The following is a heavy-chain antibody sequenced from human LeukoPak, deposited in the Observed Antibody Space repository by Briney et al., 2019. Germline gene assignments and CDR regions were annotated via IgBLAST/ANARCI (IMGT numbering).Heavy chain of an antibody. J-gene: IGHJ4*02. Sequence: TGGSLRLSCVASGFTFCSNSMNWVRQAPGRGLEWVASISTSPSYIYYPDSLKRRFTGSKDNAKISVYLQRNSLRAEDTAVYFCAREVARSISCYTDWGQGTLVT. D-gene: IGHD2-2*02. CDR1: GFTFCSNS. V-gene: IGHV3-21*01. CDR2: ISTSPSYI. CDR3: AREVARSISCYTD.